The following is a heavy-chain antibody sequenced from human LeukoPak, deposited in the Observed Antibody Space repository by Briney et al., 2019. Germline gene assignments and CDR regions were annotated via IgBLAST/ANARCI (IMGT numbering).Heavy chain of an antibody. V-gene: IGHV1-46*01. CDR1: GYTFTSHY. Sequence: ASVKDSCKASGYTFTSHYMHWVRQAPGQGLEWMGVIYPSGGSTSYTQKFQGRVTMTRDTSTSTVYMELSSLRSGDTAVYYCARVCDSSGYYFGYWGQGTLVTVSS. CDR2: IYPSGGST. CDR3: ARVCDSSGYYFGY. J-gene: IGHJ4*02. D-gene: IGHD3-22*01.